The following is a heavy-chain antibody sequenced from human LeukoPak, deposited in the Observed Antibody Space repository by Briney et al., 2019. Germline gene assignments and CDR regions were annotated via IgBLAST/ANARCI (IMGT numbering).Heavy chain of an antibody. CDR1: GYTFTNYG. D-gene: IGHD3-22*01. CDR3: ARDLTHRRNYDNSGYQIVSAF. CDR2: ISAYNCNT. Sequence: ASVKVSCKASGYTFTNYGISCVRQAPGQGLECMEWISAYNCNTKYVQKFQGRVTMTTDTSTSTAYMELRSLRSDDTAVYYCARDLTHRRNYDNSGYQIVSAFWGQGTLVTVSS. V-gene: IGHV1-18*01. J-gene: IGHJ4*02.